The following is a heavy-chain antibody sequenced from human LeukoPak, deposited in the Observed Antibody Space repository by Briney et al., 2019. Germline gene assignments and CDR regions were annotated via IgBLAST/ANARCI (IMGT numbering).Heavy chain of an antibody. Sequence: SETLSLTCSVSGVSIYSSTFYWAWIRQPPGKGLEFIGSIYYNENTYHNPSLRSRLTISVHTTTNHFSLRLASVAADATAIYYCARQLAAGNDAFDIWGQGTVVTVSS. CDR1: GVSIYSSTFY. V-gene: IGHV4-39*01. CDR2: IYYNENT. J-gene: IGHJ3*02. CDR3: ARQLAAGNDAFDI. D-gene: IGHD2-15*01.